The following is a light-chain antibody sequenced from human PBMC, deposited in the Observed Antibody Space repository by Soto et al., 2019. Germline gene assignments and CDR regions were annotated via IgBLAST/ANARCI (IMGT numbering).Light chain of an antibody. Sequence: QSALTQPASVSGSPGQSIAISCTGSSSDVGIYNYVSWYQQHPGKVPKPIIYEVSNRPSGVSNRFSGSKSGNTASLTISGRQAEDEADYYCSSYTTSSTRVFGTGTKVTVL. CDR3: SSYTTSSTRV. V-gene: IGLV2-14*01. CDR1: SSDVGIYNY. J-gene: IGLJ1*01. CDR2: EVS.